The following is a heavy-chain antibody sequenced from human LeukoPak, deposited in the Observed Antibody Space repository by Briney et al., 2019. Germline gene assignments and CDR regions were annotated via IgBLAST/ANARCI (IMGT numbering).Heavy chain of an antibody. D-gene: IGHD6-13*01. CDR1: GGSFSGDF. Sequence: KPSETLSLTCAVYGGSFSGDFWSWIRQSPGKGLEWIGEINHGGSTTYNPSLQSRVTMSVDTSTNQISLKMTSVTAADTAVYYCARDAGSSWPNWFDPRGQGTLVTVSS. CDR3: ARDAGSSWPNWFDP. V-gene: IGHV4-34*01. CDR2: INHGGST. J-gene: IGHJ5*02.